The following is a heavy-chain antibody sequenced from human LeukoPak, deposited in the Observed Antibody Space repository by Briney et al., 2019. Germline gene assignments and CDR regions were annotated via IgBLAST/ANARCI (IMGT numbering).Heavy chain of an antibody. CDR2: ISAYNGNT. Sequence: ASVKVSCKASGGTFSSYAISWVRQAPGQGLEWMGWISAYNGNTNYAQKLQGRVTMTTDTSTSTAYMELRSLRSDDTAVYYCARVRDDFWSPNWFDPWGQGTLVTVSS. V-gene: IGHV1-18*01. CDR1: GGTFSSYA. D-gene: IGHD3-3*01. J-gene: IGHJ5*02. CDR3: ARVRDDFWSPNWFDP.